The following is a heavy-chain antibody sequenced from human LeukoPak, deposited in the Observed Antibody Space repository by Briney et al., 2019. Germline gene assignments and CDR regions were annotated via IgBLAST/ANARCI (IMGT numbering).Heavy chain of an antibody. CDR2: ISWNSGSI. V-gene: IGHV3-9*01. J-gene: IGHJ6*02. CDR3: ATGGSYYYYYYGMDV. Sequence: GGSLRLSCAASGFTFDDYAMHWVRQAPGKGLEWVSGISWNSGSIGYADSVKGRFTISGDNAKNSLYLQMNSLRAEDTALYYCATGGSYYYYYYGMDVWGQGTTVTVSS. D-gene: IGHD1-26*01. CDR1: GFTFDDYA.